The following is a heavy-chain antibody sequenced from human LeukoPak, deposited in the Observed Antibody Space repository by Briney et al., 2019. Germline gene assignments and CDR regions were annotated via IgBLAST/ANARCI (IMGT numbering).Heavy chain of an antibody. Sequence: GGSLRLSCAASGLTFSSYAMSWVRQAPGKGLEWVSAISGSGGSTYYADSVKGRFTISRDNSKNTLYLQMNSLGAEDTAVYYCAKFLPTHIVVANYYFDYWGQGTLVTVSS. J-gene: IGHJ4*02. CDR1: GLTFSSYA. V-gene: IGHV3-23*01. CDR2: ISGSGGST. CDR3: AKFLPTHIVVANYYFDY. D-gene: IGHD2-21*01.